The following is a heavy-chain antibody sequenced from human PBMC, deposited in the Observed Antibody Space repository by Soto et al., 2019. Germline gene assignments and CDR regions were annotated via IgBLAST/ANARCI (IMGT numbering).Heavy chain of an antibody. D-gene: IGHD3-3*01. V-gene: IGHV4-39*01. CDR1: GGSISSSSYY. CDR3: AGPGGFLEWPDLYYYYGMDV. J-gene: IGHJ6*02. CDR2: IYYSGST. Sequence: PSETLSLTCTVSGGSISSSSYYWGWIRQPPGKGLEWIGSIYYSGSTYYNPPLKSRVTISVDTSKNQFSLKLSSVTAADTAVYYCAGPGGFLEWPDLYYYYGMDVWGQGTTVTVSS.